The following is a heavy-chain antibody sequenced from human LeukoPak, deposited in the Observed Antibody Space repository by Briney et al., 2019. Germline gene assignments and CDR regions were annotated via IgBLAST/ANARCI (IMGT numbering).Heavy chain of an antibody. V-gene: IGHV4-31*03. J-gene: IGHJ3*01. CDR3: ARGSSTWDGDAFDL. CDR1: GGSISSGGYY. D-gene: IGHD6-13*01. Sequence: PSETLSLTCTVSGGSISSGGYYWSWIRQHPGKGLEWIGHIYHSGSTYYNPSLKSRVTISVDTSKNQVSLKLSSVTDADTAVYYCARGSSTWDGDAFDLWGQGTMVTVSS. CDR2: IYHSGST.